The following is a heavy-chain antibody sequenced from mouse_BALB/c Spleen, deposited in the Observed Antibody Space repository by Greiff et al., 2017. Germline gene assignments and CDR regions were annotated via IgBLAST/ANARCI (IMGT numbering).Heavy chain of an antibody. CDR2: ISYSGST. CDR3: ARGDYTWFAY. D-gene: IGHD2-4*01. J-gene: IGHJ3*01. Sequence: EVNVVESGPSLVKPSQTLSLTCSVTGDSITSGYWNWIRKFPGNKLEYMGYISYSGSTYYNPSLKSRISITRDTSKNQYYLQLNSVTTEDTATYYCARGDYTWFAYWGQGTLVTVSA. V-gene: IGHV3-8*02. CDR1: GDSITSGY.